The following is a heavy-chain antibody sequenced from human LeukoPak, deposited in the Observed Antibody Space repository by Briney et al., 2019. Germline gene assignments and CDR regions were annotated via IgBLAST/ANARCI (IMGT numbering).Heavy chain of an antibody. J-gene: IGHJ4*02. CDR3: ARERGYSYGYPDY. D-gene: IGHD5-18*01. CDR1: GGTFSSYA. CDR2: IIPIFGTA. Sequence: SVKVSCKASGGTFSSYAISWVRQAPGQGLEWMGRIIPIFGTANYAQKFQGRVTITTDESTSTAYMELSSLRSEDTAVYYCARERGYSYGYPDYWGQGTLVTASS. V-gene: IGHV1-69*05.